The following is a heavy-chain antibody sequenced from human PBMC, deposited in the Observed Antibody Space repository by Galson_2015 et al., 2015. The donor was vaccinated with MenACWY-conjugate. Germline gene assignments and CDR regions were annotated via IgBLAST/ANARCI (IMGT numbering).Heavy chain of an antibody. V-gene: IGHV3-23*01. D-gene: IGHD2-2*01. CDR2: IGTGGGT. Sequence: SLRLSCAASGITFSSNAMNWVRQAPGKGLEWVSGIGTGGGTYYADSVKGRFTISRDNSKNMVYLQMNGLRAEDTAIYCCAKFKYSTSWSNTHGMDVWGQGTTVTVSS. CDR3: AKFKYSTSWSNTHGMDV. J-gene: IGHJ6*02. CDR1: GITFSSNA.